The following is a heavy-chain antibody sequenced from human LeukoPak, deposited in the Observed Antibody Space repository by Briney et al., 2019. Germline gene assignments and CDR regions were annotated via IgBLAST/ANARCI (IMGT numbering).Heavy chain of an antibody. CDR1: GVSITSYY. V-gene: IGHV4-59*08. Sequence: ASETLSLTCTVSGVSITSYYWSWIRQPPGKGLEWIGSIYHSGSTNDNPSLKSRVTTSVDTSKNQFSLKLSSVTAADTAVYYCARRGYYYDSSYYYYFDYWGQGTLVTVSS. D-gene: IGHD3-22*01. CDR2: IYHSGST. CDR3: ARRGYYYDSSYYYYFDY. J-gene: IGHJ4*02.